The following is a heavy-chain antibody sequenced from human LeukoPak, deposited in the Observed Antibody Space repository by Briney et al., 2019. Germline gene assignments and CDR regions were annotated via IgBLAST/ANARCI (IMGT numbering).Heavy chain of an antibody. Sequence: SETLSLTCTVSGGSISSTTYYWGWIRQPPGKGLEWIGYIYYSGGTYYNPSLKSRATISVDTSKNQFSLKLSSVTAADTAVYFCARRSPAVTNREDWFDPWGQGTLVTVSS. CDR2: IYYSGGT. J-gene: IGHJ5*02. CDR1: GGSISSTTYY. V-gene: IGHV4-39*01. CDR3: ARRSPAVTNREDWFDP. D-gene: IGHD4-11*01.